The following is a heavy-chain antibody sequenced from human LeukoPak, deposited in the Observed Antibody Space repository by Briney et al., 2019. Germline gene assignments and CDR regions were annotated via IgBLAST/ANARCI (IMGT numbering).Heavy chain of an antibody. CDR1: GGSFSGYY. D-gene: IGHD1-14*01. CDR3: ARIRFRKPLRSPYYFDY. J-gene: IGHJ4*02. V-gene: IGHV4-34*01. CDR2: INHSGST. Sequence: PSETLSLTCAVYGGSFSGYYSSWIRQPPGKGLEWFGEINHSGSTNYNPSLKSRVTISVDTSKNQFSLKLSSVTAADRAVYYCARIRFRKPLRSPYYFDYWGQGTLVIVSS.